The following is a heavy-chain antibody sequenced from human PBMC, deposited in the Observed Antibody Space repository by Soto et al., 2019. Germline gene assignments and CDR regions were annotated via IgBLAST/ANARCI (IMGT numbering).Heavy chain of an antibody. V-gene: IGHV3-53*01. CDR1: GFTVSSNY. CDR2: IYSGGSA. J-gene: IGHJ4*02. D-gene: IGHD2-15*01. CDR3: AGGAPVTPGTVAY. Sequence: EVQLVESGGGLIQPGGSLRLSCAVSGFTVSSNYMNWVRQAPGKGLEWVSIIYSGGSAFYADSVKGRFTISRDNAKNTLYLQMSSLRAEDTAVYDCAGGAPVTPGTVAYGSQGTLVTVSS.